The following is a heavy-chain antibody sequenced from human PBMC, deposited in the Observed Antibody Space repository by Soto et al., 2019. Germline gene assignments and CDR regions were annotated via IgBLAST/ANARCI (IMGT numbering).Heavy chain of an antibody. CDR3: ARQTTGWFGMDV. CDR2: IYPGDSGA. Sequence: GESLKISCKGAGYSFTDYWIGWVRQMPGKGLEWMGIIYPGDSGARYSPSFQGQVSISADKSVNTAYLQWGSLKASDTAMYYCARQTTGWFGMDVWGQGTTVTVS. J-gene: IGHJ6*02. V-gene: IGHV5-51*01. D-gene: IGHD6-19*01. CDR1: GYSFTDYW.